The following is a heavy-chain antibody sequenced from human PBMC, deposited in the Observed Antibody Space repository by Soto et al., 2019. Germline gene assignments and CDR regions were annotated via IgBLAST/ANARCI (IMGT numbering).Heavy chain of an antibody. J-gene: IGHJ5*02. V-gene: IGHV3-48*02. CDR1: GFTFSSYS. Sequence: EVQLVESGGGLVQPGGSLRLSCAASGFTFSSYSMNWARQAPGKGLEWVAYISIGTSTIYYADSVKGRFTISRDDAKNSLYLQMNSLRDEDTAVYYCARDNGMAGSFDPWGQRTLVTVSS. D-gene: IGHD2-8*01. CDR3: ARDNGMAGSFDP. CDR2: ISIGTSTI.